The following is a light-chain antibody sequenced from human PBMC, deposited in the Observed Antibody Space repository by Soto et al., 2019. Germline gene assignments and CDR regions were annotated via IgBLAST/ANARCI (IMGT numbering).Light chain of an antibody. CDR3: QTWGTGIQV. Sequence: QLVLTQSPSASASLGASVKLTCTLSSGHSSYAIAWHQQQPEKGPRYLMKLNSDGSHSKGNGIPDRFSGSSSGAERYLTISSLQSADEADYYCQTWGTGIQVFGGWTKLTVL. J-gene: IGLJ2*01. CDR2: LNSDGSH. V-gene: IGLV4-69*01. CDR1: SGHSSYA.